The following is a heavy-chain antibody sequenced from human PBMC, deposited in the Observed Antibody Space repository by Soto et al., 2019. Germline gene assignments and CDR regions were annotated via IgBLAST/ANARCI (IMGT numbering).Heavy chain of an antibody. V-gene: IGHV1-18*01. CDR1: GYTFTSYG. J-gene: IGHJ6*02. D-gene: IGHD2-2*01. Sequence: QVQLVQSGAEVKKPGASVKVSCKASGYTFTSYGISWVRQAPGQGLEWMGWISAYNGNTNYAQKLQGRVTMTTDTSTSTAYMELRSLRSDDTAVYYCARDPRRVVVGIGYCYYGMDVWGQGTTVTVSS. CDR3: ARDPRRVVVGIGYCYYGMDV. CDR2: ISAYNGNT.